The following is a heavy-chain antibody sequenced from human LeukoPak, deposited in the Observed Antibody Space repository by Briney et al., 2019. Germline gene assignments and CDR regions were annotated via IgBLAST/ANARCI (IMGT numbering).Heavy chain of an antibody. J-gene: IGHJ6*02. D-gene: IGHD6-13*01. CDR3: ARESSSSLFFGMDV. V-gene: IGHV3-74*01. CDR1: GFTFSSFW. Sequence: QSGGSLRLSCAASGFTFSSFWMYWVRQAPGKGLVWVSRINSDGSSTSYAASVKGRFTISRDNAKNTLYLQMNSLRTEDTAVYYCARESSSSLFFGMDVWGQGTTVTVSS. CDR2: INSDGSST.